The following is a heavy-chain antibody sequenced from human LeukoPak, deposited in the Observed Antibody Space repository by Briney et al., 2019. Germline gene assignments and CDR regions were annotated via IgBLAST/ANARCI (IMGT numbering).Heavy chain of an antibody. CDR2: ISSSGSTI. CDR1: GFTFSSYE. D-gene: IGHD3-3*01. J-gene: IGHJ4*02. CDR3: ARGHDFWSGYYQY. Sequence: GGSLRLSCAASGFTFSSYEMNWGRQAPGKGLEWVSYISSSGSTIYYADSVKGRFTISRDNAKNSLYLQMNSLRAEDTAVYYCARGHDFWSGYYQYWGQGTLVTVSS. V-gene: IGHV3-48*03.